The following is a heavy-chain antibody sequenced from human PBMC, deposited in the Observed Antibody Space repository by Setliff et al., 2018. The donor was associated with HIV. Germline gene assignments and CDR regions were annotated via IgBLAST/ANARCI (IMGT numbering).Heavy chain of an antibody. D-gene: IGHD3-22*01. Sequence: SETLSLTCTVSGDSFNNYHWSWIRQPPGEGLGFLGFFHYRGSPIYNPSLKSRVKISVDTSKNQFSLKLSSVTAADTAVYYCARDRGTITMTFFDLWGRGTLVTVSS. J-gene: IGHJ2*01. CDR2: FHYRGSP. V-gene: IGHV4-59*12. CDR1: GDSFNNYH. CDR3: ARDRGTITMTFFDL.